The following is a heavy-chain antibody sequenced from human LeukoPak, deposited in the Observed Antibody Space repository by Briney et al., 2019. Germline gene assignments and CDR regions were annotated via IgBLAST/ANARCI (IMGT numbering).Heavy chain of an antibody. V-gene: IGHV1-2*02. D-gene: IGHD3-9*01. J-gene: IGHJ4*02. CDR3: ASPGSYYDILTGPGYCDY. CDR1: GYTFTGYY. Sequence: ASVKASCKASGYTFTGYYMHWVRQAPGQGLEWMGWINPNSGDTNYAQKFQGRVTMTRDTSISTAYMELSRLTSDDTAVYYCASPGSYYDILTGPGYCDYWGQGTLVTVSS. CDR2: INPNSGDT.